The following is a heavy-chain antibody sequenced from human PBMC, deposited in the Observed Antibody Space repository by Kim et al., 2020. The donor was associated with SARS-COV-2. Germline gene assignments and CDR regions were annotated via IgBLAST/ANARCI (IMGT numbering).Heavy chain of an antibody. CDR1: GFTFSSYA. Sequence: LSLTCAASGFTFSSYAMSWVRQAPGKGLEWVSDISGSGGSTYYADSVKGRFTISRDNSKKTLYLQMNSLRAEDKAVYYCAKVMVRGVTPYYFDYWGQ. CDR2: ISGSGGST. J-gene: IGHJ4*02. D-gene: IGHD3-10*01. V-gene: IGHV3-23*01. CDR3: AKVMVRGVTPYYFDY.